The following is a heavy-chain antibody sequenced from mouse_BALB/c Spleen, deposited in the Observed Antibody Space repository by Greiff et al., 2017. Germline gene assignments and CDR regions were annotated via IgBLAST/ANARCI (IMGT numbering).Heavy chain of an antibody. V-gene: IGHV2-2*02. Sequence: QVQLKQSGPGLVQPSQSLSTTCTVSGFSLTSYGVHWVRQSPGKGLEWLGVIWSGGSTDYNAAFISRLSISKDNSKSQVFFKMNSLQANDTAIYYWARNRGVRGGAMDYWGQGTSVTVSS. CDR3: ARNRGVRGGAMDY. D-gene: IGHD2-14*01. CDR2: IWSGGST. CDR1: GFSLTSYG. J-gene: IGHJ4*01.